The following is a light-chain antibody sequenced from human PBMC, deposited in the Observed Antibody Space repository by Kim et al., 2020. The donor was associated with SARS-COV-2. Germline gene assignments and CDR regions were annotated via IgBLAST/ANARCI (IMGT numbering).Light chain of an antibody. V-gene: IGLV2-14*01. J-gene: IGLJ1*01. CDR1: TSDFGGL. CDR2: EVS. Sequence: SALTQPASVSGSPGQWITISCTGTTSDFGGLVSWYQQHPGKAPTLMIYEVSRRPSGVSNRFFGFKSGNTASLTISELQAEDEADYYCSSYTTSNTLVFGTGTKVTVL. CDR3: SSYTTSNTLV.